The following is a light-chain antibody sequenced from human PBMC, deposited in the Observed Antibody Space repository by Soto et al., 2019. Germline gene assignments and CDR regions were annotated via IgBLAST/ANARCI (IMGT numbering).Light chain of an antibody. CDR3: QQCYSTPHT. J-gene: IGKJ4*01. CDR1: QSISSY. CDR2: AAS. Sequence: DIQMTQSPSSLSASVGDRVTITCRASQSISSYLNWYQQKPGKAPKLLIYAASSLESGVPSRISGSGSGTDFTLTISSLQPEDFATYYCQQCYSTPHTFGGGTKVEIK. V-gene: IGKV1-39*01.